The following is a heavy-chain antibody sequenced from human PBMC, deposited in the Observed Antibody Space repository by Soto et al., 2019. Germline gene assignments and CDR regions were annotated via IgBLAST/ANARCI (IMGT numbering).Heavy chain of an antibody. Sequence: GASVKVSCQASGYTFTSYYMHCVRPAPGQRVEWVGIINPSGGSTSYAQKFQGRVTMTRDTSTSTVYMELSSLRSEDTAVYYCAGRYCSGGSCYSNYYYYYGMDVWGQGTTVTVSS. V-gene: IGHV1-46*01. CDR2: INPSGGST. CDR3: AGRYCSGGSCYSNYYYYYGMDV. J-gene: IGHJ6*02. D-gene: IGHD2-15*01. CDR1: GYTFTSYY.